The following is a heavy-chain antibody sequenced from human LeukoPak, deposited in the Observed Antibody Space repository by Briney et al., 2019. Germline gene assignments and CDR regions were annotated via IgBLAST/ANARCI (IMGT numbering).Heavy chain of an antibody. V-gene: IGHV3-7*01. CDR2: IKQDGSEK. D-gene: IGHD2-2*01. CDR3: ARGTRVVDV. Sequence: GGSWSPSCPASGFTFSSYWVGWSRQAPGKGLEWVANIKQDGSEKYYVDSVKGRFTISRDNAKNSLYLQMNSLRAEDTAVYYCARGTRVVDVWGKGTTVTVSS. J-gene: IGHJ6*04. CDR1: GFTFSSYW.